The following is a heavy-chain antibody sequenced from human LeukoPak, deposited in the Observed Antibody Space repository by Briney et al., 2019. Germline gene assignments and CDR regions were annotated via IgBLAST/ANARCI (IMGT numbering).Heavy chain of an antibody. D-gene: IGHD2-21*02. CDR3: ARDLAYCGGDCYPGNLPYNWFDP. J-gene: IGHJ5*02. CDR2: INPNSGGT. Sequence: GASVKVSCKASGYTFTGYYMHWVRQAPGQGLEWMGWINPNSGGTNYAQKFQGRVTMTRDTSISTAYMELSRLRSDDTAVYYCARDLAYCGGDCYPGNLPYNWFDPWGQGTLVTVSS. V-gene: IGHV1-2*02. CDR1: GYTFTGYY.